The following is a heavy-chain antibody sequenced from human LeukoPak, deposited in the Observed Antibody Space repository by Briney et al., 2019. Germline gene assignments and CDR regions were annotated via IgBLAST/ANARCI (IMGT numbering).Heavy chain of an antibody. V-gene: IGHV3-30*18. CDR3: AKDWLGTAMVHYYGMDV. Sequence: GGSLRLSCAASGFTFSSYGMHWVRQAPGKGLGWVAVISYDGSNKYYADSVKGRFTISRDNSKNTLYLQMNSLRAEDTAVYYCAKDWLGTAMVHYYGMDVWGQGTTVTVSS. J-gene: IGHJ6*02. CDR1: GFTFSSYG. CDR2: ISYDGSNK. D-gene: IGHD5-18*01.